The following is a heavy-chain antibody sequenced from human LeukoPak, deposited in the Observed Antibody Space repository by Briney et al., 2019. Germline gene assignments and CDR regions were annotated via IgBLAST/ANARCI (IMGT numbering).Heavy chain of an antibody. CDR2: IHYTGST. J-gene: IGHJ6*03. V-gene: IGHV4-59*08. CDR1: GGSISSYY. CDR3: ARMGTYTSAWYDESSYYYYMDV. D-gene: IGHD6-13*01. Sequence: SETLSLTCTVSGGSISSYYWSWIRQPPGKGLEWIGYIHYTGSTYYYPSLKSRVIISLDRSKNQVSLKLSSVTAADTALYYCARMGTYTSAWYDESSYYYYMDVWGKGTTVTVSS.